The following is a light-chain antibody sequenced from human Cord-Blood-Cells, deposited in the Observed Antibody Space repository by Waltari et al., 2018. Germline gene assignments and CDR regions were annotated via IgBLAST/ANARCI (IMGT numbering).Light chain of an antibody. Sequence: IRMTQSPSSLSASTGDRVTIPCRASQGISSYLAWYQQKPGKAPKLLIYAASTLQSGVPSRFSGSGSGTDFTLTISCLQSEDFATYYCQQHYSNPQTFGQGTKVEIK. CDR3: QQHYSNPQT. CDR2: AAS. J-gene: IGKJ1*01. V-gene: IGKV1-8*01. CDR1: QGISSY.